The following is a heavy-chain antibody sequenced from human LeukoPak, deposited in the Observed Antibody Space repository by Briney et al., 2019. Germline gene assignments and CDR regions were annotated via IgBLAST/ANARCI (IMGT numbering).Heavy chain of an antibody. Sequence: SQTLSLTCTVSGDSIGSGSSYWSWIRQPAGKALEWIGRVYTSGSTNYNPSLKSRVTISVDRSKNQFSLKLSSVTAADTAVYYCAKASVGARFFDPWGQGTLVTVSS. D-gene: IGHD1-26*01. CDR3: AKASVGARFFDP. J-gene: IGHJ5*02. CDR1: GDSIGSGSSY. CDR2: VYTSGST. V-gene: IGHV4-61*02.